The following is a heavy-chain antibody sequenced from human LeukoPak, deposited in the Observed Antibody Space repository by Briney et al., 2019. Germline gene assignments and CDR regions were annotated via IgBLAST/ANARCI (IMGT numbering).Heavy chain of an antibody. D-gene: IGHD2-2*01. CDR2: IYHSGSS. J-gene: IGHJ4*02. Sequence: PSETLSLTCTVSGYSISSGYYWGWIRQPPGKGLEWIGSIYHSGSSYYNPSLKSRVTISVDTSKNQFSLKLSSVTAADTAVYYCARWVAPRSPRGYCSSTSCSSLFDYWGQGTLVTVSS. CDR3: ARWVAPRSPRGYCSSTSCSSLFDY. CDR1: GYSISSGYY. V-gene: IGHV4-38-2*02.